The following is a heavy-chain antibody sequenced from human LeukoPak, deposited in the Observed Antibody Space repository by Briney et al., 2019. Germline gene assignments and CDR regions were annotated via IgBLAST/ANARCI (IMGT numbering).Heavy chain of an antibody. D-gene: IGHD2-2*01. CDR3: AKASYCTGTNCYPSYFDC. CDR1: GFTFTDYG. J-gene: IGHJ4*02. V-gene: IGHV3-30*02. CDR2: IRFDGSDK. Sequence: GGSPRLSCAASGFTFTDYGMHWVRQAPGKGLEWVTFIRFDGSDKYYADSVKGRLTVSRDDSKNTLYLQMNSVRAEDTAVYYCAKASYCTGTNCYPSYFDCWGQGTRVTVSS.